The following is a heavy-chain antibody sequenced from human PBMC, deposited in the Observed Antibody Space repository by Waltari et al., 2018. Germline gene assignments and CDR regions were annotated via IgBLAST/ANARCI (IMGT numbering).Heavy chain of an antibody. V-gene: IGHV1-18*01. CDR1: GYTFTSYG. CDR3: AREVVLRAGVAISPSSAFDI. J-gene: IGHJ3*02. D-gene: IGHD2-21*01. CDR2: ISAYNGNT. Sequence: QVQLVQSGAEVKKPGASVKVSCKASGYTFTSYGISWVRQAPGQGLEWMGWISAYNGNTNYAQKLQGRVTMTTDTATSTAYMELRSLRSDDTAVYYCAREVVLRAGVAISPSSAFDIWGQGTMVTVSS.